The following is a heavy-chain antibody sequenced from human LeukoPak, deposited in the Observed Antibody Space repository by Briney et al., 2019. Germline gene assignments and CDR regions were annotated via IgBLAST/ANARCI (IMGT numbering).Heavy chain of an antibody. CDR3: AKVYTLMRGTPENWFDP. J-gene: IGHJ5*02. D-gene: IGHD3-9*01. Sequence: SGGSLRLSCAASGFTFSNYAMHWVRQAPGRGLEWVAVISYHGGDKYYADSVQGRFTVSRDNSNNMLYLQMSSLRYEDTAVYFCAKVYTLMRGTPENWFDPWGQGTLVTVSS. V-gene: IGHV3-30*18. CDR1: GFTFSNYA. CDR2: ISYHGGDK.